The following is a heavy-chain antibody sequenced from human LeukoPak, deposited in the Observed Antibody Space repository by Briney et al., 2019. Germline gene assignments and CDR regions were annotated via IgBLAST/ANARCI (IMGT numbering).Heavy chain of an antibody. CDR3: ARAPLSLYFDY. CDR1: GGSSSGYY. Sequence: TSSETLSLTCAVYGGSSSGYYWSWIRQPPGKGLEWIGEINHSGSTNYNPSLKSRVTISVDTSKNQFSLKLSSVTAADTAVYYCARAPLSLYFDYWGQGTLVTVSS. CDR2: INHSGST. J-gene: IGHJ4*02. V-gene: IGHV4-34*01.